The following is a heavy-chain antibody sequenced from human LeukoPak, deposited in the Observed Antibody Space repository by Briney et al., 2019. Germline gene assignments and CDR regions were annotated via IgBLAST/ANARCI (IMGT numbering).Heavy chain of an antibody. J-gene: IGHJ5*02. CDR3: ARDPFCSSSTGCYFEDWFDP. Sequence: GGSLRLSCTASGFKFDDYDMSWVRQVPGKGLEWVSGITWNGDKTGYADSVGGRFAISRDNTKKSLYLQMSSLRAEDTALYYCARDPFCSSSTGCYFEDWFDPWGPGTLVTVSS. CDR1: GFKFDDYD. V-gene: IGHV3-20*04. CDR2: ITWNGDKT. D-gene: IGHD2-2*01.